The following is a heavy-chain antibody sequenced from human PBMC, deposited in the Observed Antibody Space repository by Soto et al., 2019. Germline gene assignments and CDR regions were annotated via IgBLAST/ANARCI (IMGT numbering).Heavy chain of an antibody. CDR2: IYHSGRT. V-gene: IGHV4-38-2*01. J-gene: IGHJ4*02. CDR3: ARGGSSTTVTTNFDY. Sequence: SETLPLTCAVSGYSISSGYYWGWIRQTQGKGLEQFGSIYHSGRTYHNPSLKSRVTISVDTSKDQFSLKLSSVTAADTAVYYCARGGSSTTVTTNFDYWGQGTLVTVSS. CDR1: GYSISSGYY. D-gene: IGHD4-17*01.